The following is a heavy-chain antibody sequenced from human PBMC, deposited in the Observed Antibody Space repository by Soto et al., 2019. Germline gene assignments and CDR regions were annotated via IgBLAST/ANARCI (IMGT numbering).Heavy chain of an antibody. V-gene: IGHV4-4*02. Sequence: QVQLQESGPGLVKPSGTLSLTCAVSGDSITTNNNWWSWVRQPPGKGLEWIGEIDHGGTSNYIPSLKSRVTISVDKSKNQFSLNLNSVTAADTAVYYCARDVRGVTRPLDYWGQGTLVTVSS. D-gene: IGHD2-21*02. CDR3: ARDVRGVTRPLDY. J-gene: IGHJ4*02. CDR2: IDHGGTS. CDR1: GDSITTNNNW.